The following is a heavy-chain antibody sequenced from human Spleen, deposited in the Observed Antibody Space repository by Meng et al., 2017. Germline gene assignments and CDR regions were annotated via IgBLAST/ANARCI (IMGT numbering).Heavy chain of an antibody. J-gene: IGHJ4*02. CDR2: IKSNPDGGTT. V-gene: IGHV3-15*01. Sequence: EGQLVESGGGLVNPGGSLRLSCEASGFYFPNAWMSWVRQAPGKGPEWVGRIKSNPDGGTTDYAAPVTGRFTISRDDSTNTLYLQLNRLKIDDTALYYCTWDDKAVSDYWGQGTLVTVSS. CDR1: GFYFPNAW. CDR3: TWDDKAVSDY. D-gene: IGHD3-9*01.